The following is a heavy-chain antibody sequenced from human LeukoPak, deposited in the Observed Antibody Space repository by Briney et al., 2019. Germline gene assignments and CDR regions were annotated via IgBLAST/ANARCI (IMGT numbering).Heavy chain of an antibody. D-gene: IGHD3-22*01. J-gene: IGHJ4*02. CDR1: GYTFPSYY. CDR3: ATLRPLDYYDSSGYPWYFDY. V-gene: IGHV1-24*01. CDR2: FDPEDGET. Sequence: GASVKVSCKASGYTFPSYYMHWVRQAPGKGLEWMGGFDPEDGETIYAQKFQGRVTMTEDTSTDTAYMELSSLRSEDTAVYYCATLRPLDYYDSSGYPWYFDYWGQGTLVTVSS.